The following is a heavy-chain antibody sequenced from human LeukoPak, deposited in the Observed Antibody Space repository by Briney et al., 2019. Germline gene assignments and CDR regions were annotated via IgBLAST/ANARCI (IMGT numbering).Heavy chain of an antibody. J-gene: IGHJ4*02. V-gene: IGHV3-23*01. CDR3: AKGGGWFNELFLLDY. D-gene: IGHD3-10*01. CDR2: IGGSGVST. Sequence: GGSLRLSCAASGFTFSNAWMSWVRQAPGKGLEWVSGIGGSGVSTYYADSVKGRFTISRDNSKNTLYLQMNSLRAEDTAVYYCAKGGGWFNELFLLDYWGQGTLVTVSS. CDR1: GFTFSNAW.